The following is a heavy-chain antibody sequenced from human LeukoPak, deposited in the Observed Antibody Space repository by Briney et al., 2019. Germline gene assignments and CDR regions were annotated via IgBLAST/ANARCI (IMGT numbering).Heavy chain of an antibody. D-gene: IGHD1-1*01. Sequence: GGSLRLSCAASGFSFNSYAFHWVRQAPGKGLEWVAVISYDGSNKYYADSVKGRFTISRDNSKNTVYPQMNSLRAEDTALYYCAKDISTTGTYYFDYWGQGTLVTVSS. V-gene: IGHV3-30-3*01. J-gene: IGHJ4*02. CDR2: ISYDGSNK. CDR1: GFSFNSYA. CDR3: AKDISTTGTYYFDY.